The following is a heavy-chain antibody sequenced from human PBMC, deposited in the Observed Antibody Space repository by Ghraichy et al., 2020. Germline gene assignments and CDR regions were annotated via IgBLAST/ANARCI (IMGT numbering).Heavy chain of an antibody. J-gene: IGHJ6*03. D-gene: IGHD1-7*01. CDR3: VRPALWNSGDSDYVDA. Sequence: SETLSLTCNVSGGSISNNSYYWGWIRQPPGKALEWIGRIYNIGYTNYNPSLKSRVTISLDMSKNQFSLSLSSVTAADTAVYYCVRPALWNSGDSDYVDAWGKGTMVNVSS. CDR2: IYNIGYT. CDR1: GGSISNNSYY. V-gene: IGHV4-39*01.